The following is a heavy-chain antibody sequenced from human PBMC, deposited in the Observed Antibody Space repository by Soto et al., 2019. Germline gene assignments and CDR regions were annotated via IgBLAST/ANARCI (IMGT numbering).Heavy chain of an antibody. CDR3: ARFQRGIAARPDHY. J-gene: IGHJ4*02. CDR2: INHSGST. Sequence: QVQLQQWGAGLLKPSETLSLTCAVYGGSFSGYYWSWIRQPPGKGLEWIGEINHSGSTNYNPSLKSRVTISVDTSKNQFSLKLSSVTAADTAVYYCARFQRGIAARPDHYWGQGTLVTVSS. CDR1: GGSFSGYY. V-gene: IGHV4-34*01. D-gene: IGHD6-6*01.